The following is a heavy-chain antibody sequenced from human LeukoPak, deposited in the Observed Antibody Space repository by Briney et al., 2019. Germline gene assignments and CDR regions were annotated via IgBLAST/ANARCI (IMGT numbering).Heavy chain of an antibody. D-gene: IGHD6-13*01. CDR2: ISAYNGNT. CDR1: GYTFTSYG. V-gene: IGHV1-18*01. J-gene: IGHJ4*02. Sequence: ASVKVSCKASGYTFTSYGISWVREAPGQGLEWMGWISAYNGNTNYAQKLQGRVTMTTDTSTSTAYMELRSLRSDDTAVYYCACHGLRYSSSWPFDYWGQGTLVTVSS. CDR3: ACHGLRYSSSWPFDY.